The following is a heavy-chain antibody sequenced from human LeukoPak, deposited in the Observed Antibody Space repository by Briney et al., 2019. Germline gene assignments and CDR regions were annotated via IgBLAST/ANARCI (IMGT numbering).Heavy chain of an antibody. Sequence: GGSLRLSCAASRFTFSRYSMSWVRQAPGKGLEWVSVISGSGGDTYYADSVKGRFTISRDNSRNTLYLQMNSLRAEDTAVYYCARAAMVRGVDYFDYWGQGTLVIVSS. CDR2: ISGSGGDT. CDR1: RFTFSRYS. D-gene: IGHD3-10*01. V-gene: IGHV3-23*01. CDR3: ARAAMVRGVDYFDY. J-gene: IGHJ4*02.